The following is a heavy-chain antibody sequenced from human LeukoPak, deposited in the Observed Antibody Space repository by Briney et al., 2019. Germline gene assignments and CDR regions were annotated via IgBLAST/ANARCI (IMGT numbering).Heavy chain of an antibody. D-gene: IGHD3-10*01. CDR2: IGISSGNT. CDR3: ARNMMYYYGSGSYYSYDY. J-gene: IGHJ4*02. CDR1: GFNFIDYS. Sequence: GGSLRLSCAASGFNFIDYSMNWVRQAPGKGLKWISYIGISSGNTKYADSVKGRFTISRDNSKNTLYLQMNSLRAEDTAVYYCARNMMYYYGSGSYYSYDYWGQGTLVTVSS. V-gene: IGHV3-48*01.